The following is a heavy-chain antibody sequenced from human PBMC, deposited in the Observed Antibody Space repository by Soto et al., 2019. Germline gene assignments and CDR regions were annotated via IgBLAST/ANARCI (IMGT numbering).Heavy chain of an antibody. J-gene: IGHJ4*02. Sequence: SETLSLTCTVSGGSIRSYYWSWIRQLPGKGLEWIGYIYYSGSTNYSPSLKSRVTISVDTSKNQFSLKLSSVTAADTAVYYCARRYGWNFDYWGQGTLVTVSS. CDR1: GGSIRSYY. V-gene: IGHV4-59*08. D-gene: IGHD6-19*01. CDR2: IYYSGST. CDR3: ARRYGWNFDY.